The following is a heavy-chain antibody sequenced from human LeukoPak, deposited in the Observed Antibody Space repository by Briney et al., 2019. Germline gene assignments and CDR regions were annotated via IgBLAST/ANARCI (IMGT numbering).Heavy chain of an antibody. V-gene: IGHV4-38-2*01. CDR1: GYSISSGYY. CDR2: IYHSGRT. Sequence: PSETLSLTCAVCGYSISSGYYWGWIRQPPGKGLEWIGSIYHSGRTYYNPSLKSRVTISVDTSKNQFSLKLTSVTAADTAVYYCAKHNRVRGYMDVWGKGTTVTVSS. D-gene: IGHD3-10*01. J-gene: IGHJ6*03. CDR3: AKHNRVRGYMDV.